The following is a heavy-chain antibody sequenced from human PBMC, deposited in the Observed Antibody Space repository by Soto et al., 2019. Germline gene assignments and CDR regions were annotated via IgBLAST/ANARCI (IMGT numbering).Heavy chain of an antibody. V-gene: IGHV2-5*01. Sequence: PGPTLVNPTQTLTLTYTLSGFSLSTSGEGVGWIRQPPGKALEWLALIYWHDDKRYSPSLKSRLTITKDTSKNQVVLTMTNMVPVDTATYYCAQKVRWFDPWGQGTLVTVPQ. CDR2: IYWHDDK. J-gene: IGHJ5*02. CDR3: AQKVRWFDP. CDR1: GFSLSTSGEG.